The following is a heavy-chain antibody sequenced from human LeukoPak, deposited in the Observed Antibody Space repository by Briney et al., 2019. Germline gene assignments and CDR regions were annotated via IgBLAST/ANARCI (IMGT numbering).Heavy chain of an antibody. J-gene: IGHJ6*03. Sequence: PSETLSLTCAVYGVSFSGYYWSWIRHPPGKGLEWIGEINHSGSTNYNPSLKSRVTISVDTSKNQFSLKLSSVTAADTAVYYCARAGITSYYYYFMDVWGKGTTVTVSS. CDR1: GVSFSGYY. D-gene: IGHD3-16*01. CDR3: ARAGITSYYYYFMDV. CDR2: INHSGST. V-gene: IGHV4-34*01.